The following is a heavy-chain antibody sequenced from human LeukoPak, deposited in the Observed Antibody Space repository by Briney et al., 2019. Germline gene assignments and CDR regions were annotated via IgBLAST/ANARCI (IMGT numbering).Heavy chain of an antibody. CDR2: IIPIFGTA. CDR1: GGTFSSYA. J-gene: IGHJ2*01. D-gene: IGHD4-17*01. CDR3: ARGRTVTNDFDL. V-gene: IGHV1-69*13. Sequence: SVKVSCKASGGTFSSYATSWVRQAPGQGLEWMGGIIPIFGTANYAQKFQGRVTITADESTSTAYMELSSLRSEDTAVYYCARGRTVTNDFDLWGRGTLLTVSS.